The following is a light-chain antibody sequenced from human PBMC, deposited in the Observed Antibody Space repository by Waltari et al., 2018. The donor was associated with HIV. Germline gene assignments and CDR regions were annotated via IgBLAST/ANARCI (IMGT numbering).Light chain of an antibody. CDR1: QSVLYSSNNKNY. J-gene: IGKJ1*01. CDR3: QQYYTTPRT. CDR2: WAS. V-gene: IGKV4-1*01. Sequence: DIVMTQSPDSLVVSLGERATINCKSSQSVLYSSNNKNYLAWYQQKSGQPPKLLIYWASTRESGVPDRFSGSGSGTDFTLTISSLRAEDVAVYYCQQYYTTPRTFGQGTKVEIK.